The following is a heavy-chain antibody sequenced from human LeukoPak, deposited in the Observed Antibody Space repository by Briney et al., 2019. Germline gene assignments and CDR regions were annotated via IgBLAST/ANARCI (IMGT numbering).Heavy chain of an antibody. V-gene: IGHV3-21*01. D-gene: IGHD6-19*01. CDR2: ISSSNNYI. CDR1: GFTFSSYT. CDR3: ARDRGGWFEFDC. Sequence: PGGSLRLSCAASGFTFSSYTMNWVRQAPGKGLEWVSSISSSNNYIYYRDSVKGRFTISRDNAKNSLYLQMNSLRAEDTAVYHCARDRGGWFEFDCWGQGTLVTVSS. J-gene: IGHJ4*02.